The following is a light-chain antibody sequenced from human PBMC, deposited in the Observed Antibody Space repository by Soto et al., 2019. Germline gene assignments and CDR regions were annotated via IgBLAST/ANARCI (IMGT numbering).Light chain of an antibody. CDR3: QQRSSLIT. V-gene: IGKV3-11*01. CDR1: QSVTNY. CDR2: DAT. J-gene: IGKJ5*01. Sequence: EIVLTQSPATLSLSPGERATLSCRASQSVTNYLAWYQHKPGQAPRLLIYDATTRAPGIPVRFSGSGSGTVFTLTMRSLEPEDLAVYYGQQRSSLITFGQGTRLEMK.